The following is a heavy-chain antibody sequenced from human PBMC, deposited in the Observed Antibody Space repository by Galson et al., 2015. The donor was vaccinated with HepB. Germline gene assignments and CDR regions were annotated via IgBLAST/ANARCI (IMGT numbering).Heavy chain of an antibody. J-gene: IGHJ5*02. CDR3: ARDQGYCSSASCYGGLSWFDP. V-gene: IGHV7-4-1*02. D-gene: IGHD2-2*01. CDR2: INTNTGNP. Sequence: SVKVSCKASGYTFTSYAMNWVRQAPGQGLEWMGWINTNTGNPTYAQGFTGRFVFSLDTSVSTAYLQISSLKAEDTAVYYCARDQGYCSSASCYGGLSWFDPWGQGTLVTVSS. CDR1: GYTFTSYA.